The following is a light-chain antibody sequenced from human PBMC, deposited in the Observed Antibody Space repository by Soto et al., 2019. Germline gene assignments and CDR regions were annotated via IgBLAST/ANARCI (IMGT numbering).Light chain of an antibody. CDR2: GAS. V-gene: IGKV3-20*01. Sequence: EMVLTQSPGTMSLSPGGRVSLPCRASQSVSSSFLAWFQQKPGQAPRLVIYGASSRAIGIPDRFSGSGSGTDFTLTISRLEPEDFAVYFCQQYGGSPLISFGQGTRWRL. J-gene: IGKJ5*01. CDR3: QQYGGSPLIS. CDR1: QSVSSSF.